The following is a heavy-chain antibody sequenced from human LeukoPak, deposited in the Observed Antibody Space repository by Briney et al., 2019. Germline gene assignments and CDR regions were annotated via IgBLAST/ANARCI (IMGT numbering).Heavy chain of an antibody. CDR1: GFTVSSNY. CDR3: ARDGIISPFDY. CDR2: IYSGGST. J-gene: IGHJ4*02. Sequence: GESLRLSCAASGFTVSSNYMSWVRQSPGKGLEWVSVIYSGGSTYYADSVKGRFTISRDNSKHTLYLQMNSLRAEDTAVYYCARDGIISPFDYWGQGTLVTVSS. D-gene: IGHD3-10*01. V-gene: IGHV3-66*02.